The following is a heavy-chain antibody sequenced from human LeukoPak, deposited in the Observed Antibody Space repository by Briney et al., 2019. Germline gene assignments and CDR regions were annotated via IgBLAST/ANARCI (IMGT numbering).Heavy chain of an antibody. J-gene: IGHJ4*02. CDR3: ARVPSGSYYFDY. V-gene: IGHV3-33*01. CDR1: GFTFSSYG. CDR2: IWYDGSNK. Sequence: GRSLRLSCAASGFTFSSYGMHWVRQAPGKGLEWVAVIWYDGSNKYYADSVKGRFTISRDNSKNTLYLQMNSLRAEDTAVYYCARVPSGSYYFDYWGQGTLVTVSS. D-gene: IGHD1-26*01.